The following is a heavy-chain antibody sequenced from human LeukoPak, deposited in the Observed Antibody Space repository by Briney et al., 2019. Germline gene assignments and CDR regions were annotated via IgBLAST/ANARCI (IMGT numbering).Heavy chain of an antibody. J-gene: IGHJ3*02. D-gene: IGHD1-26*01. V-gene: IGHV3-23*01. CDR1: GFTFSSYA. CDR3: ARTPSGSYRAHFDI. Sequence: QTGGSLRLSCAASGFTFSSYAMSWVRQAPGKGLEWVSAISGSGGSTYYADSVKGRFTISRDNSKNTLYLQMNSLRAEDTAVYYCARTPSGSYRAHFDIWGQGTMVTVSS. CDR2: ISGSGGST.